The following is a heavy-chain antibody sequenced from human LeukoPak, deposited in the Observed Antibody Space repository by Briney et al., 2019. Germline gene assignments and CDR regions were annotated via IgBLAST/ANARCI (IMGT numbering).Heavy chain of an antibody. V-gene: IGHV3-21*01. CDR3: ARGRYDSRIFDY. CDR1: GFTFSSYS. D-gene: IGHD3-22*01. CDR2: ISSSSRYI. J-gene: IGHJ4*02. Sequence: AGGSLRLSCVASGFTFSSYSLNWVRQAPGEGLEWVSSISSSSRYIYYADSVKGRFTISRDNAKNSLYLQMNSLRGEDTAVYYCARGRYDSRIFDYWGQGTLVTVSS.